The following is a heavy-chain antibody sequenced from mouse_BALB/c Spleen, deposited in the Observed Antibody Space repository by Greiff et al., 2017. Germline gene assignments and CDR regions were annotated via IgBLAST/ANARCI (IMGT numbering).Heavy chain of an antibody. CDR2: IRSKSNNYAT. J-gene: IGHJ3*01. D-gene: IGHD3-1*01. Sequence: EVQLVESGGGLVQPKGSLKLSCAASGFTFNTYAMNWVRQAPGKGVEWVARIRSKSNNYATYYADSVKDRFTISRDDSQSMLYLQMNNLKTEDTAMYYCVRDSSGWFAYWGQGTLVTVSA. V-gene: IGHV10-1*02. CDR3: VRDSSGWFAY. CDR1: GFTFNTYA.